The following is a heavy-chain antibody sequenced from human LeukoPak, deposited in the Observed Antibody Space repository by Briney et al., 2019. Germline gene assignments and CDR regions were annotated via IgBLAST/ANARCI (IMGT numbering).Heavy chain of an antibody. V-gene: IGHV3-7*03. Sequence: GGSLRLSCAASGFTFSIYWMSWVRQAPGKGLEWVANIKQDGSEKYYVDSVKGRLTISRDNAKNSLYLQMNSLRAEDTAVYYCARDLIPTGGQGTLVTVSS. CDR3: ARDLIPT. D-gene: IGHD3-16*01. CDR1: GFTFSIYW. J-gene: IGHJ4*02. CDR2: IKQDGSEK.